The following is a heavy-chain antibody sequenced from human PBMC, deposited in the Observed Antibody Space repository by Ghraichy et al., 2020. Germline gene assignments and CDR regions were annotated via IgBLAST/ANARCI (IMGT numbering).Heavy chain of an antibody. V-gene: IGHV3-30-3*01. CDR3: ARDIKSSSWSYSYSAMDV. Sequence: LSLTCAASGFRFRSHSMHWVRQAPGKGLEWVAVISHDAHFKYYADSVKGRFSISRDTPRNTVDLQMNSLRAEDTAVYYCARDIKSSSWSYSYSAMDVWGQGTTVTVSS. CDR1: GFRFRSHS. D-gene: IGHD6-13*01. CDR2: ISHDAHFK. J-gene: IGHJ6*02.